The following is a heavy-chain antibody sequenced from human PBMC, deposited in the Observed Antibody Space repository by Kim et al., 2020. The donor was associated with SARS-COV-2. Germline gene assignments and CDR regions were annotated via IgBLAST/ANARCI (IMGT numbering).Heavy chain of an antibody. Sequence: PSLKSRVTSTVATSKHQFSLKLSSVTAADTAVYYCARGMEGYSSSWYTDYWGQGTLVTVSS. V-gene: IGHV4-59*09. D-gene: IGHD6-13*01. CDR3: ARGMEGYSSSWYTDY. J-gene: IGHJ4*02.